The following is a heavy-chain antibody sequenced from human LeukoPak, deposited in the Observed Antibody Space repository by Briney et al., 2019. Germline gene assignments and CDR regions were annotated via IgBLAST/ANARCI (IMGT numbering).Heavy chain of an antibody. D-gene: IGHD6-13*01. V-gene: IGHV1-2*02. J-gene: IGHJ4*02. CDR2: INPNSGGT. CDR1: GYTFTGYY. Sequence: ASVKVSCKASGYTFTGYYMHWVRQAPGQGLEWMGWINPNSGGTNYAQKFQGRVTMTRDTSISTAYVELSRLRSDDTAVYYCARDFGAAAATTTDLFDYWGQGTLVTVSS. CDR3: ARDFGAAAATTTDLFDY.